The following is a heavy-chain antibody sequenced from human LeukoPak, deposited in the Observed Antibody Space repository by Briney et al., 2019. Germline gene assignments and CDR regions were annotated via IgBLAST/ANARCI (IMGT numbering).Heavy chain of an antibody. Sequence: PGGSLRLSCAASGFTFSSYGMHWVRQAPGKGLEWVAFIRYDGSNKCYADSVKGRFTISRDNSKNTLYLQMNSLRAEDTAVYYCAPYSGYDSGDFDYWGQGTLVTVSS. D-gene: IGHD5-12*01. CDR2: IRYDGSNK. J-gene: IGHJ4*02. CDR3: APYSGYDSGDFDY. V-gene: IGHV3-30*02. CDR1: GFTFSSYG.